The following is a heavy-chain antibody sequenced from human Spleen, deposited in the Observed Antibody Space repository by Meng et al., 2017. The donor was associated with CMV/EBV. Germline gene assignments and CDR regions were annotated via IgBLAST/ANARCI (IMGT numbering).Heavy chain of an antibody. D-gene: IGHD5-18*01. V-gene: IGHV1-2*02. J-gene: IGHJ4*02. CDR3: ASGYSYGSLTFDY. Sequence: ASVKVSCKASGYTFTGYYMHWVRQAPGQGLEWMGWINPNSGGTNYAQKLQDRVTMTRDTSITTAYMELSRLRSDDTAVYYCASGYSYGSLTFDYWGQGTLVTVSS. CDR2: INPNSGGT. CDR1: GYTFTGYY.